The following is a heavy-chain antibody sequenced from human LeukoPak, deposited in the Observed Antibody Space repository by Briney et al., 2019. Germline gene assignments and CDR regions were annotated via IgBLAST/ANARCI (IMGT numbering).Heavy chain of an antibody. V-gene: IGHV3-30*02. CDR1: GFTFSSYG. D-gene: IGHD1-26*01. Sequence: GGSLRLSCAASGFTFSSYGMHWVRQAPGKGRVWVAFIRYDGSDKYYGDSVKGQFTISRDNSKNTLYLQMNSLRAEDTAVYYCAKADSGTYYGLGDYFDYWGQGTLVTVSS. CDR3: AKADSGTYYGLGDYFDY. J-gene: IGHJ4*02. CDR2: IRYDGSDK.